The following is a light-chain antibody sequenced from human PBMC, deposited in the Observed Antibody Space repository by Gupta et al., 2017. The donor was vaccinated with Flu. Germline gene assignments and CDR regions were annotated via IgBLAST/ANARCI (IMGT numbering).Light chain of an antibody. CDR2: EVI. CDR3: SSLSGTNSVV. J-gene: IGLJ2*01. CDR1: SNDIGAYNY. V-gene: IGLV2-8*01. Sequence: QSALTQPPSASGSPGQSVTISCTGTSNDIGAYNYVSWYQQHPDTAPKLIIFEVIKRPSGVPARFSASRSGNTASLIVSGRQTEDDADYFCSSLSGTNSVVFGGGTRLTVL.